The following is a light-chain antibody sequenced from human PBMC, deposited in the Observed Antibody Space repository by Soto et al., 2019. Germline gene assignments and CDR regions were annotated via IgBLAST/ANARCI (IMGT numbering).Light chain of an antibody. J-gene: IGKJ5*01. CDR3: QQYGSSPIT. V-gene: IGKV3-20*01. CDR2: GAS. Sequence: EILLTPSPSTLSLSPGERATLSGMASQSVSSSYLAWYQQKPGQAPRLLIYGASSRATGIPDRFSDSGSGTDFTLTISRLEPEDFAVYYCQQYGSSPITFGQGTRLEI. CDR1: QSVSSSY.